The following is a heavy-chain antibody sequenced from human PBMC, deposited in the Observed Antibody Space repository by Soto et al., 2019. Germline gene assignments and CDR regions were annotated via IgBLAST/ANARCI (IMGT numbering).Heavy chain of an antibody. CDR1: VDSVSSNSAA. V-gene: IGHV6-1*01. CDR3: AKEGGNHYFYYAMDV. CDR2: TFYRSKWYN. Sequence: PSQALSLTCAISVDSVSSNSAAWSWIRQSPSRGLEWLGRTFYRSKWYNDYAVSVKGRITINPDTSKNQFSLQLNSVTPEDTAVYYCAKEGGNHYFYYAMDVWGQGTTVSVSS. D-gene: IGHD1-26*01. J-gene: IGHJ6*02.